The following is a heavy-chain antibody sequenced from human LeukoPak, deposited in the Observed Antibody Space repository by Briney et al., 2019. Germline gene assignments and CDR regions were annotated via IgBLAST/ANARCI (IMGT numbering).Heavy chain of an antibody. D-gene: IGHD2-15*01. Sequence: SETLSLTCAVYGGSFSGYYWSWIRQPPGKGLEWIGEINHSGSTNYNPSLKSRVTISVDTSKNQFSLKLSSVTAADKAVYYCARGRNPRTAGYCSGGSCYRIGMDVWGQGTTVTVSS. CDR1: GGSFSGYY. CDR2: INHSGST. J-gene: IGHJ6*02. V-gene: IGHV4-34*01. CDR3: ARGRNPRTAGYCSGGSCYRIGMDV.